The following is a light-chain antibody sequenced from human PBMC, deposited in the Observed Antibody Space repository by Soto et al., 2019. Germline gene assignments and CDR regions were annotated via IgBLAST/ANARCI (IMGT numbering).Light chain of an antibody. CDR2: EVT. V-gene: IGLV2-8*01. Sequence: QSALTQPPSASGSPGQSVTIPCTGTSSDVGGYDHVSWYQQHPGKAPKLMIYEVTKRPAGVPDRFSGSKSGNTASLTVSGLQAEDEADYYSSSDAGNYNYVFGTGTKLTVL. CDR1: SSDVGGYDH. J-gene: IGLJ1*01. CDR3: SSDAGNYNYV.